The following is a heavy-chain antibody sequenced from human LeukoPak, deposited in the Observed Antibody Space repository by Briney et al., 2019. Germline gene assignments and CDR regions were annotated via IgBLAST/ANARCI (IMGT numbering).Heavy chain of an antibody. J-gene: IGHJ4*02. CDR2: ISTTSRTI. V-gene: IGHV3-48*01. CDR3: ARGASHYYDSSGYYSPGGDY. CDR1: GFTFSDYS. Sequence: GGSLRLSCAASGFTFSDYSMSWVRQAPGKGLEWISYISTTSRTIYYADSVKGRFTTSRDNAKNSLYLQMSSLRAEDTAVYYCARGASHYYDSSGYYSPGGDYWGQGTLVTVSS. D-gene: IGHD3-22*01.